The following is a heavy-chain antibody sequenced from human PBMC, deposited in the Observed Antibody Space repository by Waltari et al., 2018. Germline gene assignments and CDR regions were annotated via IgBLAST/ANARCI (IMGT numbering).Heavy chain of an antibody. V-gene: IGHV1-2*04. CDR1: GYTFPGYY. J-gene: IGHJ4*02. CDR2: INPNSGGT. CDR3: ARSPWEKTTCFDY. Sequence: QVQLVQSGAEVKKPGASVKVSCKASGYTFPGYYMHWVRQAPGQGLEWMGWINPNSGGTNYAQKFQGWVTMTRDTSISTAYMELSRLRSDDTAVYYCARSPWEKTTCFDYWGQGTLVTVSS. D-gene: IGHD1-26*01.